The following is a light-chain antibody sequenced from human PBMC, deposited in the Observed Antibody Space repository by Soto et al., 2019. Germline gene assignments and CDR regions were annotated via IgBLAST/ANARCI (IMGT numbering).Light chain of an antibody. V-gene: IGKV3-20*01. CDR3: QQYGSSPLLT. CDR1: KSVSSSY. J-gene: IGKJ4*01. CDR2: GAS. Sequence: EIVLTQSPGTLSLSPGERATLSCRASKSVSSSYLAWYQQKPGQAPRLLIYGASSRATGIPARFSGSGSGTEFTLTISRLEPEDFAVYYCQQYGSSPLLTFGQGTKVEIK.